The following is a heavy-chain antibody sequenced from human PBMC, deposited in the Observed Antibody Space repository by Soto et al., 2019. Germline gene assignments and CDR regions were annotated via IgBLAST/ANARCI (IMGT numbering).Heavy chain of an antibody. CDR3: ARVDVEMSTIGETFDY. Sequence: SDPLSRTCTGSGVSIRMDYWTWIRQSPGKGLEWIAYTSHTGTTDYNPSLKSRVTISVDTSKNQFSLKLNSVTAADTAVYYCARVDVEMSTIGETFDYWGQ. D-gene: IGHD1-1*01. CDR1: GVSIRMDY. CDR2: TSHTGTT. J-gene: IGHJ4*02. V-gene: IGHV4-59*01.